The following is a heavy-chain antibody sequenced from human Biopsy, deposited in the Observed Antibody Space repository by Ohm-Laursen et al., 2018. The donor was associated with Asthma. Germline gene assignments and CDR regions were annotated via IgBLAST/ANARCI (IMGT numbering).Heavy chain of an antibody. V-gene: IGHV3-9*01. CDR2: ISWNSGSI. CDR1: GFTFDDYG. D-gene: IGHD2-21*01. CDR3: AKATLGDIGKDY. J-gene: IGHJ4*02. Sequence: SLRLSCAASGFTFDDYGMHWVRQAPGKGPEWVSGISWNSGSIGYADSVKGRFTISRDNAKNSLYLQMNSLRVEDTALYYCAKATLGDIGKDYWGQGTLVTVSS.